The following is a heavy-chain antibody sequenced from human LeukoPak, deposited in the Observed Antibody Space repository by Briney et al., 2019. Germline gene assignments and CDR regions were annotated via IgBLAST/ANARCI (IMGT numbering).Heavy chain of an antibody. V-gene: IGHV4-61*02. J-gene: IGHJ2*01. Sequence: SQTLSLTCTVSGGSISSGSYYWSWIRQPAGKGLEWIGRIYTSGSTSYNPSLNSRVTMSVDTSKNQFSLKLTSVTAADTALYYCARGIWEMATIPYWYFDIWGRGTLVTVSS. CDR1: GGSISSGSYY. D-gene: IGHD5-24*01. CDR2: IYTSGST. CDR3: ARGIWEMATIPYWYFDI.